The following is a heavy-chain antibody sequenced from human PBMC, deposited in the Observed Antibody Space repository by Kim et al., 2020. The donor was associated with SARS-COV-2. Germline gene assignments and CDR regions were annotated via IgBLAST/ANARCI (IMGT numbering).Heavy chain of an antibody. J-gene: IGHJ6*02. V-gene: IGHV1-2*02. CDR2: INPNSGGT. Sequence: ASVKVSCKASGYTFTGYYMHWVRQAPGQGLEWMGWINPNSGGTNYTQKFQGRVTMTRDTSISTAYMELSRLRSDDTAVYYCARNPSLDTAYYYYGMDVWGQGTTVTVSS. CDR1: GYTFTGYY. CDR3: ARNPSLDTAYYYYGMDV. D-gene: IGHD5-18*01.